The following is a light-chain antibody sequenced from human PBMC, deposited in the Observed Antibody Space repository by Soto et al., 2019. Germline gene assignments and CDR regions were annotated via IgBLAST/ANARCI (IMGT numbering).Light chain of an antibody. V-gene: IGKV3-20*01. J-gene: IGKJ3*01. CDR3: QQYGSSNRFP. Sequence: EIVLTQSPGTLSLSPGERATLSCMASQSVLRSYLAWYQQKPGQAPSLLIYGASSRATGIPDRFSASGSGTDFTLTISRREPEDFSVYYFQQYGSSNRFPFGPGTKLDMK. CDR1: QSVLRSY. CDR2: GAS.